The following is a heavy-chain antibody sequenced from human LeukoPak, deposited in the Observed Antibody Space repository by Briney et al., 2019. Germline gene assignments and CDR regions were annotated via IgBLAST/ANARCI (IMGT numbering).Heavy chain of an antibody. D-gene: IGHD6-19*01. J-gene: IGHJ4*02. Sequence: GRSLRLSCAASGFTFSSYGMHWVRQAPGKGLEWVAVISYDGSNKYYADSVKGRFTISRDNSKNTLHLQMNSLRVEDTAIYYCASIAVSGTGYWGQGTLVTVSS. CDR1: GFTFSSYG. CDR2: ISYDGSNK. V-gene: IGHV3-30*03. CDR3: ASIAVSGTGY.